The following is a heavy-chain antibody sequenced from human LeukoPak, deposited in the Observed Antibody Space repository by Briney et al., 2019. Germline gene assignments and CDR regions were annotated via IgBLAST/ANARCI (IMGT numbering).Heavy chain of an antibody. CDR1: GGFNTHYY. Sequence: SEALSLTCSVSGGFNTHYYWSWIRQPPGKGLEWIGYIYHSGSTNYNPSLKSRITISVDMSKNQFSLKLSSVTAADTAVYYCARVRYSSSRYVDYWGQGTLVTVSS. CDR3: ARVRYSSSRYVDY. J-gene: IGHJ4*02. V-gene: IGHV4-59*12. CDR2: IYHSGST. D-gene: IGHD6-13*01.